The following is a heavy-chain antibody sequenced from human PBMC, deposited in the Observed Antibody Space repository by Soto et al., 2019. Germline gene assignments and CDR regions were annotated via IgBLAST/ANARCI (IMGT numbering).Heavy chain of an antibody. CDR2: ISYDGSNK. CDR1: GFTFSSYA. D-gene: IGHD5-12*01. J-gene: IGHJ6*02. CDR3: ERDRYSGYESYGMDV. V-gene: IGHV3-30-3*01. Sequence: GGSLRLACAASGFTFSSYAMHWVRQAPGKGLEWVAVISYDGSNKYYADSVKGRFTISRDNSKNTLYLQMNSLRAEDTAVYYCERDRYSGYESYGMDVWGQGTTVTVSS.